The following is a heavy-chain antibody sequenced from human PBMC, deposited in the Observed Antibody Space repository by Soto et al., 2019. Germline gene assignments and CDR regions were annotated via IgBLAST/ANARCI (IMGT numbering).Heavy chain of an antibody. D-gene: IGHD4-17*01. CDR3: ARGYYGDSRSPFDY. J-gene: IGHJ4*03. Sequence: VQLVESGGGLVQPGGSLRLSCAASGFTFSSYWMSWVRQAPGKGLEWVANIKQDGSEKYYVDSVKGRFTISRDNAKNSLYLQMNSLRAEDTAVYYCARGYYGDSRSPFDYWGQGTTVTVSS. CDR1: GFTFSSYW. V-gene: IGHV3-7*01. CDR2: IKQDGSEK.